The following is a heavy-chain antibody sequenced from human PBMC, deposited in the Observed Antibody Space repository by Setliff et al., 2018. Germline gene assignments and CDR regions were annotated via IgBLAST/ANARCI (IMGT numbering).Heavy chain of an antibody. J-gene: IGHJ3*02. V-gene: IGHV3-20*04. CDR1: GFTFSSYE. D-gene: IGHD3-16*01. CDR3: TRQGEWAFDI. CDR2: INRNGDRT. Sequence: GGSLRLSCAASGFTFSSYEMNWVRQAPGKGLEWVSGINRNGDRTGYANSVKGRFTISRDNAKNSLFLQMDSLSVEDTALYYCTRQGEWAFDIWGQGTMVTVSS.